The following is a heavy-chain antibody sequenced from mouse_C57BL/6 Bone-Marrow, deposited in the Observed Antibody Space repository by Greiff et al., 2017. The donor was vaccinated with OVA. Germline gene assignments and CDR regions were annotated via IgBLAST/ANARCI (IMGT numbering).Heavy chain of an antibody. V-gene: IGHV5-17*01. J-gene: IGHJ3*01. D-gene: IGHD1-1*01. Sequence: EVKLMESGGGLVKPGGSLKLSCAASGFTFSDYGMHWVRQAPEKGLEWVAYISSGSSTIYYADTVKGRFTISRDNAKNTLFLQMTSLRSEDTAMYYCATHGRAFAYWGQGTLVTVSA. CDR3: ATHGRAFAY. CDR1: GFTFSDYG. CDR2: ISSGSSTI.